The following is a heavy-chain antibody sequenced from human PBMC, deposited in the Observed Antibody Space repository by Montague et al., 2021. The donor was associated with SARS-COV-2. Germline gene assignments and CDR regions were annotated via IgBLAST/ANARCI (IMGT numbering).Heavy chain of an antibody. CDR1: GGSFSDYH. Sequence: SETLSLTCAVYGGSFSDYHWSWIRQPPGGGLEWIGRINHGGSTKYNPSRKSRVTISIDTSKNQFSLKLSSVTAADTAVYYCARGTPGYWGQGTLVTVSS. CDR3: ARGTPGY. D-gene: IGHD2-2*03. CDR2: INHGGST. V-gene: IGHV4-34*01. J-gene: IGHJ4*02.